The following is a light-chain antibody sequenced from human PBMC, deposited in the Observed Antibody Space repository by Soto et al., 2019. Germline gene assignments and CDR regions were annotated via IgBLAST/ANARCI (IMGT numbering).Light chain of an antibody. V-gene: IGKV3-15*01. CDR1: QNVRTN. CDR2: GAS. Sequence: IVLTQSPGTLSLSPGDRVTLSWRASQNVRTNYLAWYQQKPGQAPRLLIYGASTRATGIPARFSGSGSGTEFTLTISSLQSEDFAVYYCQQYNNWPPITFGQGTRLEIK. J-gene: IGKJ5*01. CDR3: QQYNNWPPIT.